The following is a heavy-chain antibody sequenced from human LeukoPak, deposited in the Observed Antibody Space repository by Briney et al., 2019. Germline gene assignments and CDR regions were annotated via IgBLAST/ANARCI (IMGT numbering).Heavy chain of an antibody. CDR1: GFTFSDYY. Sequence: GGSLRLSCAASGFTFSDYYMSWIRQAPGKGLEWVPSISGSSSYIYYADSVKGRFTISRDSAKNSLYLQMNSLRAEDTAVYYCAKSRIEFPGAPRYWGQGTLVTVSS. J-gene: IGHJ4*02. D-gene: IGHD3-10*01. V-gene: IGHV3-11*06. CDR3: AKSRIEFPGAPRY. CDR2: ISGSSSYI.